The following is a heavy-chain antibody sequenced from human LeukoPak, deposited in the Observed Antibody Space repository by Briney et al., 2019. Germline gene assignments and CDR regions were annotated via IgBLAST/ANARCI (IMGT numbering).Heavy chain of an antibody. J-gene: IGHJ4*02. Sequence: GGSLRLSCAASGFTFSSYVMRWVRQAPGKGLEYVSAISTNGGTTYYVDSVKDRFTISRDNSKNMVYLQMSSLRAEDTAMNYCVRDYREWYDYWGQGTLVTVSS. CDR1: GFTFSSYV. V-gene: IGHV3-64D*06. CDR2: ISTNGGTT. D-gene: IGHD3-3*01. CDR3: VRDYREWYDY.